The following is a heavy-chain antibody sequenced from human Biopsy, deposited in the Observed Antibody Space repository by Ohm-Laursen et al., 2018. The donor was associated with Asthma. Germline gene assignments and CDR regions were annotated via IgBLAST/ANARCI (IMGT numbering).Heavy chain of an antibody. D-gene: IGHD4-17*01. J-gene: IGHJ5*02. V-gene: IGHV3-30-3*01. CDR3: ARVAYGDLTCFDP. Sequence: SLRLSCTASGTHFGSYNMHWARQAPGKGLEWVAVITFDGSTQHYGDSVKGRFTISRDNAKNTLYLQMNSLRAEDTAVYYCARVAYGDLTCFDPWGQGTLVTVSS. CDR1: GTHFGSYN. CDR2: ITFDGSTQ.